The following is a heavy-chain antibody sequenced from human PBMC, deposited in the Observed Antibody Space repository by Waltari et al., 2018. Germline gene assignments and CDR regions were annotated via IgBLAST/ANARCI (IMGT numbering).Heavy chain of an antibody. CDR2: IYTRGRT. D-gene: IGHD3-22*01. CDR1: GGSISSGSYY. V-gene: IGHV4-61*02. J-gene: IGHJ3*02. Sequence: QVQLRESGPGLVKPSQTLSLTCTVSGGSISSGSYYWSWIRQPAGKGLEWIGRIYTRGRTNSNPALNSRVTISVDTSKNQFSLKLSSVTAADTAVYYCARGYGYYDSSGYYSAFDIWGQGTMVTVSS. CDR3: ARGYGYYDSSGYYSAFDI.